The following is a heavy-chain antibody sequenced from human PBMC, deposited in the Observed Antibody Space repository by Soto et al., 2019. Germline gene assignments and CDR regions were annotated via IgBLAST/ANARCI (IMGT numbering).Heavy chain of an antibody. Sequence: QVQLQESGPGLVKPSQTLSLTCTVSGGSISRGGYYWSWIRQHPGKGLEWIGYIYYSGGTYYNPSLKSRVTISVYPSENQFSLRLSSVTAADTAVYYCARKDSGYADYMDVWGKGTTVTVSS. V-gene: IGHV4-31*03. CDR1: GGSISRGGYY. D-gene: IGHD5-12*01. CDR3: ARKDSGYADYMDV. CDR2: IYYSGGT. J-gene: IGHJ6*03.